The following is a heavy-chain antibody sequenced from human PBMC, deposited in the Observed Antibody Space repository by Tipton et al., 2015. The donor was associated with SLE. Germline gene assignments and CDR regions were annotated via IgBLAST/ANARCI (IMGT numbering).Heavy chain of an antibody. CDR2: IYYSGST. Sequence: TLSLTCTVSGGSISSSSYYWGWIRQPPGKGLERIGSIYYSGSTYYNPSLKSRVTISVDTSKNQFSLKLSSVTAADTAVYYCASPGSSAPGPYFQHWGQGTLVTVSS. V-gene: IGHV4-39*07. J-gene: IGHJ1*01. CDR1: GGSISSSSYY. CDR3: ASPGSSAPGPYFQH. D-gene: IGHD6-25*01.